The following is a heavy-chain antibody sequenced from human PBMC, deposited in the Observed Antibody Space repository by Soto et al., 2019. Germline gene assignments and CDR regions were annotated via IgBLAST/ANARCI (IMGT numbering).Heavy chain of an antibody. CDR2: ISYDGSNK. D-gene: IGHD3-3*01. J-gene: IGHJ6*02. Sequence: GGSLRLSCAASGFTFSSYGMHWVRQAPGKGLEWVAVISYDGSNKYYADSVKGRFTISRDNSKNTLYLQMNSLRAEDTAVYYCAKVGGNSLTYYDFWSGYPPIGYYGMDVSGQGTTVTVSS. CDR1: GFTFSSYG. V-gene: IGHV3-30*18. CDR3: AKVGGNSLTYYDFWSGYPPIGYYGMDV.